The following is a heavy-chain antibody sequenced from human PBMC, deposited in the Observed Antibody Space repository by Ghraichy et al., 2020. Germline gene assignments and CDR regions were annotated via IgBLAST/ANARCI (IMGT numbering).Heavy chain of an antibody. J-gene: IGHJ4*02. D-gene: IGHD5-12*01. Sequence: GSLRLSCAASGFTFSSYAMHWVRQAPGKGLEWVAVISYDGSNKYYADSVKGRFTISRDNSKNTLYLQMNSLRAEDTAVYYCARAKSMGAWLRLGGFDYWGQGTLVTVSS. CDR2: ISYDGSNK. CDR3: ARAKSMGAWLRLGGFDY. V-gene: IGHV3-30-3*01. CDR1: GFTFSSYA.